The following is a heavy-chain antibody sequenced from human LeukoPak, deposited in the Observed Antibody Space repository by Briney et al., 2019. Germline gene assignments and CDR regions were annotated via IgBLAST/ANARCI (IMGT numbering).Heavy chain of an antibody. CDR1: GFTFDDYA. CDR2: IRYDGRNK. J-gene: IGHJ4*02. CDR3: ASSGMVYNILTGYRRPQTNDY. Sequence: GGSLRLSCAASGFTFDDYAMHWVRQAPGKGLEWVAFIRYDGRNKYYADSVKGRFSISRDNSKNTLYLQMNSLRAEDTAVYYCASSGMVYNILTGYRRPQTNDYWGQGTLVTVSS. V-gene: IGHV3-30*02. D-gene: IGHD3-9*01.